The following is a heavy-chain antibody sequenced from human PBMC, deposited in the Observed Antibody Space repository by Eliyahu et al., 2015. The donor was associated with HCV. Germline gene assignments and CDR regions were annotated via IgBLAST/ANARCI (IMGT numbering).Heavy chain of an antibody. D-gene: IGHD3-10*01. CDR3: ARESYDFWSGYWDYYGSGSYYPFDY. V-gene: IGHV3-21*01. CDR2: IISSRSFL. CDR1: GFTFSSYS. J-gene: IGHJ4*02. Sequence: LSCAASGFTFSSYSXNWVXQAPGKGLELVSSIISSRSFLYHADSVKGRFTISRDNAKNSLYLQMNSLRAEDTAVYYCARESYDFWSGYWDYYGSGSYYPFDYWGQGTLVTVSS.